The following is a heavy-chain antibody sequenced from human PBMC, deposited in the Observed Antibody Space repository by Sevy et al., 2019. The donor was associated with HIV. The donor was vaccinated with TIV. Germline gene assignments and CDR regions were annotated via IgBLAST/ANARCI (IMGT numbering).Heavy chain of an antibody. CDR3: ARGGPNQHQLDYFDY. J-gene: IGHJ4*02. Sequence: SETLSLTCTVSGVSISPHYWAWIRQPPGKGLECIGFSGSTNYNPSLKTRVTTSVDTSKNQFSLKLSSVTAADTAIYYCARGGPNQHQLDYFDYWGQGTLVTVSS. D-gene: IGHD1-1*01. CDR1: GVSISPHY. V-gene: IGHV4-59*11. CDR2: SGST.